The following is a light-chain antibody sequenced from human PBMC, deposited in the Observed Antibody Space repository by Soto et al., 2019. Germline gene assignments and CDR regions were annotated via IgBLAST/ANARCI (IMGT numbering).Light chain of an antibody. CDR1: QSVNSF. J-gene: IGKJ1*01. CDR2: DAS. CDR3: QQYNGLLWT. Sequence: IVLTQSPAPLSLSPWERATLSSTASQSVNSFLAWYQQKPGQAPRLCIYDASNWATGIPAWFSGSESGTDFPLTIFSVAPEDLAVYFCQQYNGLLWTLCLGTKAAIK. V-gene: IGKV3-11*01.